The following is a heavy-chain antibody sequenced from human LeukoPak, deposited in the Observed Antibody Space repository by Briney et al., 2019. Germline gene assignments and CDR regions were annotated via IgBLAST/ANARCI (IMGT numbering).Heavy chain of an antibody. CDR3: AKVRSAAGNNWFDP. V-gene: IGHV3-23*01. D-gene: IGHD6-13*01. CDR2: SGGDT. Sequence: SGGDTHYADSVKGRFTISRDNSKNTLYLQMNSLRAEDTAVYYCAKVRSAAGNNWFDPWGQGTLVTVSS. J-gene: IGHJ5*02.